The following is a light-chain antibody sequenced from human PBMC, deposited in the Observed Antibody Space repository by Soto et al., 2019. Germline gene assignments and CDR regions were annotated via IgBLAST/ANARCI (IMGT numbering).Light chain of an antibody. Sequence: SSELTQPPSVSVAPGKTASVACGGSNIGSKSVHWYQKKSGQAPVLVMYYDSDRPSGIPERFSGSNSGNTDTLTISRVEVGDEGDYYCQVWDISSGHVVFGGGTKLTVL. CDR3: QVWDISSGHVV. CDR1: NIGSKS. CDR2: YDS. J-gene: IGLJ3*02. V-gene: IGLV3-21*01.